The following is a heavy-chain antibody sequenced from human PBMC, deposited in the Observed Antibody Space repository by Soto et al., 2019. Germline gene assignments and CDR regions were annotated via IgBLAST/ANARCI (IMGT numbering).Heavy chain of an antibody. CDR1: GYPVTAYY. CDR3: ARGGGVGVAGSAAFDM. V-gene: IGHV1-2*02. Sequence: QLHLVQSGAVVKKPGASVTVSCSASGYPVTAYYMHWVRQAPGRGLEWMGGINPATGAAKYTQTFQGRVIMTRDTSTRTVFMELSGLTSEETAVFYCARGGGVGVAGSAAFDMWGQGTLVTVSS. D-gene: IGHD3-3*01. CDR2: INPATGAA. J-gene: IGHJ3*02.